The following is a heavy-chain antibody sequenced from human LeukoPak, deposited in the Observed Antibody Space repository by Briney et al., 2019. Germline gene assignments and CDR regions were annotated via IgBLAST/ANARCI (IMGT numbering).Heavy chain of an antibody. Sequence: SETLFLTCTISGGSITSGSYYWGWIRQPPGKGLEWIGSIYYSGSTYYNPSLKSRVTISVDTSKNQFSLKLSSVTAADTAVYYCAKGTRSRYYGSGRLDYWGQGTLVTVSS. CDR1: GGSITSGSYY. J-gene: IGHJ4*02. D-gene: IGHD3-10*01. V-gene: IGHV4-39*07. CDR3: AKGTRSRYYGSGRLDY. CDR2: IYYSGST.